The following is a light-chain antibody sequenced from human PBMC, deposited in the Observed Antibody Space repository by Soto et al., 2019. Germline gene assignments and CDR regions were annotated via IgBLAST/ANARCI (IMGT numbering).Light chain of an antibody. Sequence: DIQMTQSPSSLSASVGDRVTITCRASQGVSAYLLWYQQRQGTAPKLLIYAASNLLSGVPSRFRGSGSGTTFPLPLHRLQPADFAAYHRQHSYKTPHTFGPGTKLETK. CDR1: QGVSAY. V-gene: IGKV1-39*01. CDR3: QHSYKTPHT. CDR2: AAS. J-gene: IGKJ2*01.